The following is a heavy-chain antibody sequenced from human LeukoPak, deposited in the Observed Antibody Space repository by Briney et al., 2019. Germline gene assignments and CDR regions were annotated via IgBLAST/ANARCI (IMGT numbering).Heavy chain of an antibody. CDR3: AKDGYSYPHVFDY. CDR2: IYSDGST. D-gene: IGHD5-18*01. V-gene: IGHV3-53*01. CDR1: GFTVSSNY. J-gene: IGHJ4*02. Sequence: GGSLRLSCAASGFTVSSNYMSWVRQAPGKGLEWVSVIYSDGSTYYADSVKGRFTISRDNSKNTLYLQMNSLRAEDTAVYYCAKDGYSYPHVFDYWGQGTLVTVSS.